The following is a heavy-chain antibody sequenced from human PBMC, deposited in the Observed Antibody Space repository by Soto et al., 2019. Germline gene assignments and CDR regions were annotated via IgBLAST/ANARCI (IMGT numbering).Heavy chain of an antibody. Sequence: EVQLLESGGGLVQPGGSLRLSCAASGFTFSSYAMSWVRQAPGKGLEWVSAISGSGAGTYYADSVKGRFTISRDNSKNTLYLQMNSLRAEDKAVYYCANSIAAAGIAMDYFGQGTLVTVSS. CDR3: ANSIAAAGIAMDY. V-gene: IGHV3-23*01. D-gene: IGHD6-13*01. CDR1: GFTFSSYA. J-gene: IGHJ4*02. CDR2: ISGSGAGT.